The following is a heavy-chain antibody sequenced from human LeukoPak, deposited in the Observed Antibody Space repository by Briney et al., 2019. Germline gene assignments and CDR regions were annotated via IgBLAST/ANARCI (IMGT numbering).Heavy chain of an antibody. V-gene: IGHV4-61*02. Sequence: SETLSLTCTVSGGSFSSCNYYWNWIRQPAGKGLEWIGRIYTSGSTNYNPSLKSRVTMSVDTSKNQFSLKLSSVTAADTAVYYCARGGDDFWSGYSNWFDPWGQGTLVTVSS. CDR2: IYTSGST. J-gene: IGHJ5*02. D-gene: IGHD3-3*01. CDR3: ARGGDDFWSGYSNWFDP. CDR1: GGSFSSCNYY.